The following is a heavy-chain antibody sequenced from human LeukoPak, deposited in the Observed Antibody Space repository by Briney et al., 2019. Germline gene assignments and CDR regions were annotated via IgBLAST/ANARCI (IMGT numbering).Heavy chain of an antibody. CDR1: GFTVSSNY. Sequence: GGSLRLSCAASGFTVSSNYMSWVRQAPGKGLEWVSVIYSGGSTYYADSVKGRFTISRDNSKNTLYFQMNSLRAEDTAVYYCARDSLVGTPGYFDYWGQGTLVTVSS. CDR2: IYSGGST. CDR3: ARDSLVGTPGYFDY. J-gene: IGHJ4*02. V-gene: IGHV3-53*01. D-gene: IGHD1/OR15-1a*01.